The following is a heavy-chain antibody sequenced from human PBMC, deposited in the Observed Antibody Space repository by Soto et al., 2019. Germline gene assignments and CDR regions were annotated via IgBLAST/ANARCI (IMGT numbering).Heavy chain of an antibody. D-gene: IGHD2-2*03. CDR2: INHSGST. V-gene: IGHV4-34*01. Sequence: PSETLSLTCAVYGGSFSGYYWSWIRQPPGKGLEWIGEINHSGSTNYNPSLKSRVTISVDTSKNQFSLKLSSVTAADTAVYYCARVGAGYCSSTSCYYYYYMDVWGKGTTVT. CDR1: GGSFSGYY. J-gene: IGHJ6*03. CDR3: ARVGAGYCSSTSCYYYYYMDV.